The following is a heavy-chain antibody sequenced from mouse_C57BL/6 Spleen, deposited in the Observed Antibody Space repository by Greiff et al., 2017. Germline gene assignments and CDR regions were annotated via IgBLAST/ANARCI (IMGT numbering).Heavy chain of an antibody. V-gene: IGHV3-6*01. CDR2: ISYDGSN. CDR1: GYSITSGYY. D-gene: IGHD1-1*02. CDR3: AGDGVPAWFAY. Sequence: EVKLQESGPGLVKPSQSLSLTCSVTGYSITSGYYWNWIRQFPGNKLEWLGYISYDGSNNYNPSLKNRISITRDTSKNQFFLKLKSVTTEDTATYYCAGDGVPAWFAYEGQGTLVTVSA. J-gene: IGHJ3*01.